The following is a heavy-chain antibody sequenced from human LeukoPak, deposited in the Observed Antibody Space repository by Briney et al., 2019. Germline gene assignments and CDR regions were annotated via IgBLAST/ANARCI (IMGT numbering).Heavy chain of an antibody. D-gene: IGHD3-22*01. CDR2: IIPIFGTA. V-gene: IGHV1-69*05. CDR1: GGTFSSYA. Sequence: SSVKVSCKASGGTFSSYAISWMRQAPGQGLEWMGGIIPIFGTANYAQKFQGRVTITTDESTSTAYMELSSLRSEDTAVYYCARGPTYYYDSSGYYLNWFDPWGQGTLVTASS. J-gene: IGHJ5*02. CDR3: ARGPTYYYDSSGYYLNWFDP.